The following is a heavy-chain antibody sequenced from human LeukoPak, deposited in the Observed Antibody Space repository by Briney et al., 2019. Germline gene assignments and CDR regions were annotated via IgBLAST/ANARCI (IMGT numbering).Heavy chain of an antibody. CDR1: GYTFTSYG. V-gene: IGHV1-18*01. J-gene: IGHJ3*02. D-gene: IGHD3-10*01. CDR3: ARAPPYYYGSESHDAFDI. Sequence: ASVKVSCKASGYTFTSYGISWVRQAPGQGLEWMGWSSAYNGNTNYAQKLQGRVTMTTDTSTSTAYMELRSLRSDDTAVYYCARAPPYYYGSESHDAFDIWGQGTMVTVSS. CDR2: SSAYNGNT.